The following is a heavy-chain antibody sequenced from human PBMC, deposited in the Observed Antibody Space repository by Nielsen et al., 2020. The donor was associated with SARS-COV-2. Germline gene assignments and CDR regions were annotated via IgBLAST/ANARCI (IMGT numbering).Heavy chain of an antibody. Sequence: WVRQAPGQGLDLVGGIIPIFGRANSARKFQGRVTITADESTSTAYMELSSLRSEDTAVYYCARLAGYYYGSGSPDGMDVWGQGTTVTVSS. CDR2: IIPIFGRA. V-gene: IGHV1-69*01. CDR3: ARLAGYYYGSGSPDGMDV. D-gene: IGHD3-10*01. J-gene: IGHJ6*02.